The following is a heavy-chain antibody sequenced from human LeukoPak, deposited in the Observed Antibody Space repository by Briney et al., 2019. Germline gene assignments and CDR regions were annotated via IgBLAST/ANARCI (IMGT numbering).Heavy chain of an antibody. V-gene: IGHV3-74*01. J-gene: IGHJ4*02. CDR1: GLTFSSYW. CDR2: INSDGSST. D-gene: IGHD6-19*01. Sequence: GGSLRLSCAASGLTFSSYWMHWVRQAPGKGLVWVSRINSDGSSTSYADSVKGRFTISRDNAKNTLYLQMNSLRAEDTAVYYCARGRYSSGLRYFDYWGQGTLVTVSS. CDR3: ARGRYSSGLRYFDY.